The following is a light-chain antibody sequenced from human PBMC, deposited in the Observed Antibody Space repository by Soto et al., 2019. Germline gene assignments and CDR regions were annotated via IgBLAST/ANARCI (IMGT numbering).Light chain of an antibody. CDR3: QQYNSYPWT. Sequence: DIQMTQSPSTLSASVGDRVTITCRASQSINIWLAWYQQKPGKAPKLLIYDASSLKSGVPSRFSGSGSGTEFTLTISSLQPDDFATYYCQQYNSYPWTFGQGTKVEIK. CDR1: QSINIW. J-gene: IGKJ1*01. CDR2: DAS. V-gene: IGKV1-5*01.